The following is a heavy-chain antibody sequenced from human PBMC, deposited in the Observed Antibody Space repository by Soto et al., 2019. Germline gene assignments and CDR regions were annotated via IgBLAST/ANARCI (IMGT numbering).Heavy chain of an antibody. CDR1: GFTFSDHY. CDR2: TRNKANSYTT. J-gene: IGHJ3*02. Sequence: GGSLRLSCAASGFTFSDHYMDWVRQAPGKGLEWVGRTRNKANSYTTEYAASVKGRFTISRDDSKNSLYLQMNSLKTEDTAVYYCASSGYYYGTFYGAFDIWGQGTMVTVSS. CDR3: ASSGYYYGTFYGAFDI. V-gene: IGHV3-72*01. D-gene: IGHD3-22*01.